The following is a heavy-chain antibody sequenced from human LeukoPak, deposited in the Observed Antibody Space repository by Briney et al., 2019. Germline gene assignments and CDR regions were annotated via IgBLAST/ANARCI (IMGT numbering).Heavy chain of an antibody. Sequence: GGSLRLSCATSGFPFSSSGMSWVRQAPGKGLEWVSAISGGGGSTFYADSVKGRFTISRDNSKNTLYLQMNSLRAEDTAVYYCASIYCSGGSCYLENYFDYWGQGTLVTVSS. D-gene: IGHD2-15*01. CDR2: ISGGGGST. J-gene: IGHJ4*02. CDR3: ASIYCSGGSCYLENYFDY. CDR1: GFPFSSSG. V-gene: IGHV3-23*01.